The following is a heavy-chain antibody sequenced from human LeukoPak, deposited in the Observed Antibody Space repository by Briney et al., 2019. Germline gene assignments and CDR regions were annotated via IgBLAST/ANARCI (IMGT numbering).Heavy chain of an antibody. D-gene: IGHD2-15*01. J-gene: IGHJ6*03. CDR1: GGSISSYY. V-gene: IGHV4-59*08. CDR3: APALLRYYYKDV. CDR2: IYYSGST. Sequence: SETLSLTCTASGGSISSYYWSWIRQPPGKGLEWIGYIYYSGSTNYNPSLKSRVTISVDSSKNQFSLKLSSVSAATAALYYSAPALLRYYYKDVWGKGTTVTVSS.